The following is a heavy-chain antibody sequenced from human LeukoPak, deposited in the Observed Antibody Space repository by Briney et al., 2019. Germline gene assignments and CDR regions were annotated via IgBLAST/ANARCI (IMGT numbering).Heavy chain of an antibody. CDR2: IRVYNGNT. D-gene: IGHD3-22*01. J-gene: IGHJ5*02. Sequence: ASVKVSCKASGYTFTSYGISWVRQAPGQGLEWMGWIRVYNGNTNYAQKFQGRVTMTTDTSTNTAYMELRSLRSDDTAVYYCARGGTYDSSGYYRRPRYNWFDPWGQGTLVTVSS. V-gene: IGHV1-18*01. CDR1: GYTFTSYG. CDR3: ARGGTYDSSGYYRRPRYNWFDP.